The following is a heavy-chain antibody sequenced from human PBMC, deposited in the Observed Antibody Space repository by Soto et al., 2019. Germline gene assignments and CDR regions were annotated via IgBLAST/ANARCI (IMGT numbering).Heavy chain of an antibody. CDR2: IKSKHDGGAS. Sequence: EVQVVESGGDLVEPGGSLRLSCVTSGFMFSSAWMSWVRQGPGKGLEWVARIKSKHDGGASDYAAPVNGRFSISRDDSKSTVYLQMNSLRAEDTALYYCVEGWNDFWGQGTLVTVSS. CDR1: GFMFSSAW. CDR3: VEGWNDF. D-gene: IGHD1-1*01. J-gene: IGHJ4*02. V-gene: IGHV3-15*01.